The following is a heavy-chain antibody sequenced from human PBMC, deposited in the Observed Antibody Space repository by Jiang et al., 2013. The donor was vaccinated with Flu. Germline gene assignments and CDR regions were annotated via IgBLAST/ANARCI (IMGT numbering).Heavy chain of an antibody. D-gene: IGHD3-3*01. J-gene: IGHJ4*02. V-gene: IGHV4-30-4*01. CDR1: GGSISSGDYY. CDR2: IYYSGST. CDR3: ARVDFWSGNPDY. Sequence: GSGLVKPSQTLSLTCTVSGGSISSGDYYWSWIRQPPGKGLEWIGYIYYSGSTYYNPSLKSRVTISVDTSKNQFSLKLSSVTAADTAVYYCARVDFWSGNPDYWGQGTLVTVSS.